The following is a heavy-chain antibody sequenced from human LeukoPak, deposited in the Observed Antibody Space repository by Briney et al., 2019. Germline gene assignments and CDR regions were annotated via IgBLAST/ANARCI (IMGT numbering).Heavy chain of an antibody. CDR2: IYYSGST. CDR3: ARDRGGSYYDSSGSVTNI. CDR1: GGSISGYY. D-gene: IGHD3-22*01. J-gene: IGHJ3*02. Sequence: SETLSLTCTVSGGSISGYYWNWIRQPPGKGLEWIGYIYYSGSTNYNPSLKSRVTISADTSKNQLSLKLSSVTAADTAIYYCARDRGGSYYDSSGSVTNIWGQGTMVTVSS. V-gene: IGHV4-59*01.